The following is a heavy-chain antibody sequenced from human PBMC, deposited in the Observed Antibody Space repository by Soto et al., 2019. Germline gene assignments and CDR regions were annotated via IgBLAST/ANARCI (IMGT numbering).Heavy chain of an antibody. CDR3: AKESGYSSGSILFDY. Sequence: GGSLRLSCAASGFTFSSYGMHWVRQAPGKGLEWVAVISYDGSNKYYADSVKGRFTISRDNSKNTLYLQMNSLRAEDTAVYYCAKESGYSSGSILFDYWGQGTLVTVSS. D-gene: IGHD6-19*01. V-gene: IGHV3-30*18. J-gene: IGHJ4*02. CDR1: GFTFSSYG. CDR2: ISYDGSNK.